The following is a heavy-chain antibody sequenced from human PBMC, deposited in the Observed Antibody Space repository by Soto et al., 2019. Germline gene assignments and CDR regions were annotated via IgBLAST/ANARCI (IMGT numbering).Heavy chain of an antibody. CDR3: ARDPPYYDLRRVV. V-gene: IGHV3-66*01. Sequence: EVQLVESGGGLVQPGGSLRLSCAASGFTVSSNYMSWVRQAPGKGLEWVSLIYSGGSTYYADSVKGRFTISRDNSKNTLYLKMNSLRAEDTAVYYCARDPPYYDLRRVVWGQGTTVTVSS. CDR1: GFTVSSNY. CDR2: IYSGGST. D-gene: IGHD3-3*01. J-gene: IGHJ6*02.